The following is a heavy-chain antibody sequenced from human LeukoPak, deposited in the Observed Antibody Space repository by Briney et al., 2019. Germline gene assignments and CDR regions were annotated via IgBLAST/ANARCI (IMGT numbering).Heavy chain of an antibody. Sequence: GGSLRLSCEASGFSFSNNEMNWVRQAPGKGLEWVSAISGSGGSTYYADSVKGRFTISRDNSKNTLYLQMNSLRAEDTAVYYCAVHNSGFCYWGQGTQVTVSS. J-gene: IGHJ4*02. CDR3: AVHNSGFCY. CDR1: GFSFSNNE. V-gene: IGHV3-23*01. D-gene: IGHD3-22*01. CDR2: ISGSGGST.